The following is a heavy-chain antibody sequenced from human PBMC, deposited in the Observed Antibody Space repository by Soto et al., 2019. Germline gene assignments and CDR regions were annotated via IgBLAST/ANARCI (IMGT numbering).Heavy chain of an antibody. J-gene: IGHJ5*02. Sequence: QVQLVQSGGEVKRPGASVKVSCKTSGYTFSNYGITWVRQAPGQPLEWLGGISLYSDGTNYAQKFQGRVSMTTDTSTTTAYMERRSLGSDDTAVYYCARVVPGAEAWFGPWGQGTLVTVSS. D-gene: IGHD2-2*01. V-gene: IGHV1-18*01. CDR1: GYTFSNYG. CDR2: ISLYSDGT. CDR3: ARVVPGAEAWFGP.